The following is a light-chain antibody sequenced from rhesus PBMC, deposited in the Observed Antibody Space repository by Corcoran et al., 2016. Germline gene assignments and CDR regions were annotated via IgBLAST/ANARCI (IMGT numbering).Light chain of an antibody. CDR3: QQYNSAPLT. V-gene: IGKV1-21*01. J-gene: IGKJ1*01. CDR1: QGISSW. Sequence: DIQMTQSPSSLSASVGDRVTITCRASQGISSWLAWYQQKPGKAPKLLIYKASRWQSVVPSRFSGSGTGKVVTPTISSRQPEDFASYYCQQYNSAPLTFGQGTKVELK. CDR2: KAS.